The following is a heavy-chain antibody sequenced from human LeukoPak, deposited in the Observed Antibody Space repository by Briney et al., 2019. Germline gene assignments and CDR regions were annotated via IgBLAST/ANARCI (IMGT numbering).Heavy chain of an antibody. D-gene: IGHD3-9*01. CDR1: GDSVFSNTAA. CDR2: TYYRSKWYH. Sequence: SQTLSPTCVISGDSVFSNTAAWTWIRQSPSRGLEWLGRTYYRSKWYHDYAISVNGRITIHTDTSRNQLSLQLTSVTPEDTAVYYCAGEIDWGYAYYNYIDVWGTGTTVTVSS. CDR3: AGEIDWGYAYYNYIDV. V-gene: IGHV6-1*01. J-gene: IGHJ6*03.